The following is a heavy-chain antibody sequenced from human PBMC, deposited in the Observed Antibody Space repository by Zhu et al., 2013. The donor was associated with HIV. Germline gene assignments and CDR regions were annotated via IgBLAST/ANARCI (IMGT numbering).Heavy chain of an antibody. CDR3: ARGYSSSFLVYYYYGMDV. Sequence: QVQLVQSGAEVKKPGASVKVSCKASGYTFTGYYMHWVRQAPGQGLEWMGWINPNSGGTNYAQKFQGWVTMTRDTSISTAYMELSRLRSDDTAVYYCARGYSSSFLVYYYYGMDVWGQGTTVTVSS. CDR1: GYTFTGYY. V-gene: IGHV1-2*04. D-gene: IGHD6-6*01. CDR2: INPNSGGT. J-gene: IGHJ6*02.